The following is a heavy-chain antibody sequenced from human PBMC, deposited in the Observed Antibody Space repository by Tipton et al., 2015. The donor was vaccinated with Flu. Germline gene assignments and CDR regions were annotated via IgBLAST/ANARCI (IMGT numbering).Heavy chain of an antibody. J-gene: IGHJ6*02. D-gene: IGHD3-22*01. CDR3: ARDPSRYYYDSSGMDV. Sequence: LRLSCTVSGGSISSSSYYWGWIRQPPGKGLEWIGSIYYSGSTNYNPSLKSRVTISVDTSKNQFSLKLGSVTAADTAVYYCARDPSRYYYDSSGMDVWGQGTTVTVSS. CDR1: GGSISSSSYY. V-gene: IGHV4-39*07. CDR2: IYYSGST.